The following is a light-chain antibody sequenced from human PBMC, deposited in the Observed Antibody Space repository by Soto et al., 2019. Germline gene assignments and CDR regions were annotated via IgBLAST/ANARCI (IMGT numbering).Light chain of an antibody. V-gene: IGLV2-23*01. Sequence: QLVLTQPASVSGSPGQSITISCTGTSSDVGSYNLVSWYQQHPGKAPKLMIYEGSKRPSGVSNRFSGSKSGNTASLTISGLQAEDEADYYCCSYAGSIPYVFGTGTKVTVL. J-gene: IGLJ1*01. CDR1: SSDVGSYNL. CDR3: CSYAGSIPYV. CDR2: EGS.